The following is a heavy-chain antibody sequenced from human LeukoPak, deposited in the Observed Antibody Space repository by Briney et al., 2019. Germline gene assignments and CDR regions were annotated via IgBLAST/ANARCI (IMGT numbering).Heavy chain of an antibody. Sequence: ASVKVSCKASGSTFTGYYMHWVRQARGLGLEWRGWINPNIGGTNYAQKFQGWVTMTRHTSISTAYMELSRLRCDDTAVYYCARDGEGDGYNSCDIWGQGTMVTVSS. CDR2: INPNIGGT. D-gene: IGHD5-24*01. CDR3: ARDGEGDGYNSCDI. J-gene: IGHJ3*02. V-gene: IGHV1-2*04. CDR1: GSTFTGYY.